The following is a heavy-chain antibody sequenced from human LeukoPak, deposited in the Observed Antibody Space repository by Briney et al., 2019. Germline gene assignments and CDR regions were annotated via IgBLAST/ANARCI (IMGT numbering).Heavy chain of an antibody. D-gene: IGHD1-7*01. Sequence: GRSLRLSCAASGFTFSSYAMHWVRQAPGKGLEWVAVISYDGSNKYYADSVKGRFTISRDNSKNTLYLQMNSLRAEDTAVYYCARGPGGPGTFIRFFDYWGQGTLVTVSS. CDR1: GFTFSSYA. J-gene: IGHJ4*02. V-gene: IGHV3-30*04. CDR2: ISYDGSNK. CDR3: ARGPGGPGTFIRFFDY.